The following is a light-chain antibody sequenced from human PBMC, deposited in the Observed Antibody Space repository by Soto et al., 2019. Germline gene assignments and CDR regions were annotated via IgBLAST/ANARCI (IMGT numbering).Light chain of an antibody. V-gene: IGKV3-20*01. CDR2: AAS. Sequence: EIVLTQSPGTLSLSPGEGGTLSCRASQSISSSYLAWYQQKPGQSPRLLIYAASSSSTGIPDRVSGSGSGTDFTLTISRLEPEAFAVYYCQLYGGSHMFSFGQGTKREIK. CDR3: QLYGGSHMFS. CDR1: QSISSSY. J-gene: IGKJ2*01.